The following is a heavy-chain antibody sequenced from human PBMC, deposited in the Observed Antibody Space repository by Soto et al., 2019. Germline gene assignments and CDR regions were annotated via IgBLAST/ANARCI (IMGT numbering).Heavy chain of an antibody. J-gene: IGHJ4*02. CDR2: INHSGTT. CDR1: GGSFSGYY. V-gene: IGHV4-34*01. CDR3: ARGRRWGQSVKGLDS. D-gene: IGHD3-16*01. Sequence: QVLLQQWGAGLLKPSETLSLTCAVSGGSFSGYYWTWIRQAPGKGLEWIGEINHSGTTNYNPSLKSRVSVPVDTSKNQFSLKLTSVTAADSGVYYCARGRRWGQSVKGLDSWGQGTLVAVSS.